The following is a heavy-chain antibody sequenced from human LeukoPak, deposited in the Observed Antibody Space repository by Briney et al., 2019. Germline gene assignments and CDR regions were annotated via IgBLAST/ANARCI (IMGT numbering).Heavy chain of an antibody. CDR2: IIPIVGVT. V-gene: IGHV1-69*04. CDR3: VRSWGTYVDVLSEQFYYGMDV. J-gene: IGHJ6*02. Sequence: SVKVSCKASGDKFSAYVSTWVRQAPGQGLEWMGRIIPIVGVTKYAQRVQGRITITADISTTTAYMELTSLRSGDSAVYYCVRSWGTYVDVLSEQFYYGMDVWGQGTTVTVSS. D-gene: IGHD3-9*01. CDR1: GDKFSAYV.